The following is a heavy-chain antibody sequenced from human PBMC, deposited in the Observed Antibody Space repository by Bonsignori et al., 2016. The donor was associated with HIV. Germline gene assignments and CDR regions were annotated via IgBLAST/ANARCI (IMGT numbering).Heavy chain of an antibody. J-gene: IGHJ4*02. CDR3: ARDPSYYGSGSYYNVYFDY. Sequence: VRQAPGKGLEWVAVISYDGSNKYYAASVKGRFTISRDNSKNTLYLQMNSLRAEDTAVYYCARDPSYYGSGSYYNVYFDYWGQGTLVTVSS. V-gene: IGHV3-30-3*01. D-gene: IGHD3-10*01. CDR2: ISYDGSNK.